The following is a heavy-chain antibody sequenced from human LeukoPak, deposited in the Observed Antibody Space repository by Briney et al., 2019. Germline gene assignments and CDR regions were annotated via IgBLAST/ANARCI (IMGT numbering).Heavy chain of an antibody. CDR1: GFTVSSNY. J-gene: IGHJ4*02. D-gene: IGHD3-10*01. CDR2: IYGGGST. CDR3: ARDEWVGDVGYDY. Sequence: GGSLRLSCAASGFTVSSNYMSWVRQAPGKGLEWVSVIYGGGSTYYADSVKGRFTISRDNSKNTLYLQMNSLRAEDTAVYYCARDEWVGDVGYDYWGQGTLVTVSS. V-gene: IGHV3-53*01.